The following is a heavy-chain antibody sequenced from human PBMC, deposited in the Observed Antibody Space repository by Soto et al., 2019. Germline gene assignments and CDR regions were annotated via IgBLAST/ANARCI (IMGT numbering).Heavy chain of an antibody. J-gene: IGHJ5*02. Sequence: EVQLLESGGGLVQPGGSLRLSCAASGFSFSSFAMSWVRQAPGKGLEWVSSIKGSGVSSYYTDSVKCRFAISRDNSKDTLYLQMSSLRAEDTAVYYCAMHYGDYVNYFDPWGQGSLVIVSS. CDR2: IKGSGVSS. D-gene: IGHD4-17*01. CDR3: AMHYGDYVNYFDP. V-gene: IGHV3-23*01. CDR1: GFSFSSFA.